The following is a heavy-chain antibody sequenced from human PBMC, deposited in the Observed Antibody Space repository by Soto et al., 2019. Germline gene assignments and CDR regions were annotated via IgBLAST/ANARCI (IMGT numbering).Heavy chain of an antibody. V-gene: IGHV3-30*03. CDR3: ATYSGKYEGTIDW. CDR2: ITYDGSTK. CDR1: GFTFSHYG. J-gene: IGHJ4*02. Sequence: QVQLVESGGGVVQPGRSLRLSCAASGFTFSHYGIHWVRQAPGKGLEWLAVITYDGSTKHYADSVKGRFTVSRDNSKNTLYLKRKSMSAEDAAVYFCATYSGKYEGTIDWWGQGTLVTVPS. D-gene: IGHD1-26*01.